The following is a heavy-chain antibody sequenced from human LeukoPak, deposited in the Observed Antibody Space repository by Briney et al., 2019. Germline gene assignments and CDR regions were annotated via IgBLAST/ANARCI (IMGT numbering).Heavy chain of an antibody. D-gene: IGHD3-22*01. CDR1: GDFISSSSYY. CDR2: VYYTGRT. CDR3: ARRRYYDSTGYFG. J-gene: IGHJ1*01. V-gene: IGHV4-39*02. Sequence: SETLSLTCTVSGDFISSSSYYWGWIRQPPGKGLEWIGDVYYTGRTYYNPSLKSRVFISIDTSNNYFSLNLNFVTAADTAVYYCARRRYYDSTGYFGWGRGSLVTVSS.